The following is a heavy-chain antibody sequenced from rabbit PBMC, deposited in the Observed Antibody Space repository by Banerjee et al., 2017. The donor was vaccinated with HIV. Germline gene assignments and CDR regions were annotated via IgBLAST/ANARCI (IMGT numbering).Heavy chain of an antibody. CDR1: GFSFSSYYW. V-gene: IGHV1S40*01. D-gene: IGHD1-1*01. CDR2: IYPGSSAIT. J-gene: IGHJ4*01. Sequence: QSLEESGGDLVKPGASLTLTCTASGFSFSSYYWICWVRQAPGKGLEWIACIYPGSSAITFYAIWVNGRFTISKTSSTTVTLQVTSLTAADTATYFCARDEASSGDYTFNLWGPGTLVTVS. CDR3: ARDEASSGDYTFNL.